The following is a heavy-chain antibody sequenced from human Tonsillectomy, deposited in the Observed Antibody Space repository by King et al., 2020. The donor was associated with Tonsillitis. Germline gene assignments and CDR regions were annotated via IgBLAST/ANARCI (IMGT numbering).Heavy chain of an antibody. D-gene: IGHD3-10*01. V-gene: IGHV1-18*01. CDR2: IDVKKGDT. CDR1: GYTFNSYG. Sequence: HVQLVESGAEVKKPGASVKLSCKSSGYTFNSYGISWVRQAPGQGLEWMGWIDVKKGDTNYAQKFRGRVTLTTETSTSTAYMELKSLTSDDTAVYFCARDPDGSYDFDSWGQGSLVTVSS. J-gene: IGHJ4*02. CDR3: ARDPDGSYDFDS.